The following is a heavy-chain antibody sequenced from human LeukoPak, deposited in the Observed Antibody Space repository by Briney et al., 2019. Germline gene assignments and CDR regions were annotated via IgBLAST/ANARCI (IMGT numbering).Heavy chain of an antibody. CDR1: GGSISSYY. CDR2: IYYSGST. CDR3: ARHGYFDWLFDAFDI. Sequence: PSETLSLTCTVSGGSISSYYWSWIRQPPGKGLEWIGYIYYSGSTNYNPSLESRVTISVDTSKNQFSLKLSSVTAADTAVYYCARHGYFDWLFDAFDIWGQGTMVTVSS. J-gene: IGHJ3*02. D-gene: IGHD3-9*01. V-gene: IGHV4-59*08.